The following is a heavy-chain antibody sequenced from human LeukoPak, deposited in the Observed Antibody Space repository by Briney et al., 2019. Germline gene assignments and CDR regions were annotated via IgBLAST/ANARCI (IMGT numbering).Heavy chain of an antibody. CDR3: AKSPYYDSSGYPDAFDI. J-gene: IGHJ3*02. Sequence: GGSLRLSCAASRFTFNSYAMSWVRQAPGKGLEWVSVIGGSNGITFYVSSVKGRFTISRDNSKDTLYLQMNSLRAEDTAVYYCAKSPYYDSSGYPDAFDIWGQGTMVTVSS. D-gene: IGHD3-22*01. CDR1: RFTFNSYA. V-gene: IGHV3-23*01. CDR2: IGGSNGIT.